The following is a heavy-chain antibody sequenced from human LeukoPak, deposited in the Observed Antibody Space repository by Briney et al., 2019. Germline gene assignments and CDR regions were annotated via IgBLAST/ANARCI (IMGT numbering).Heavy chain of an antibody. V-gene: IGHV3-53*01. D-gene: IGHD3-3*01. CDR1: GFTVSSNY. CDR2: IYSGGST. Sequence: GGSLRLSCAASGFTVSSNYMSWVRQAPGKGLEWVSVIYSGGSTYYADSVKGRFTISRDNSKNTLYLQMNSLRAEDTAVYYCATGMDFWSGYYTPNSGFDYWGQGTLVTVSS. J-gene: IGHJ4*02. CDR3: ATGMDFWSGYYTPNSGFDY.